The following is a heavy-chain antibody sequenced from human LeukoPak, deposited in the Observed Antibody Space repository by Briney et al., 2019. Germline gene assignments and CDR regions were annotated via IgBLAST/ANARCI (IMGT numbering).Heavy chain of an antibody. Sequence: GGSLRLSCAASGFTFSSYEMNWVRQAPGKGLEWVSSISSGSSFMYYADSVKGRFTISRDNAKNSLYLQMNSLRAKDTALYYCARDYYDSSGSSWFDPWGQGTLVTVSS. D-gene: IGHD3-22*01. J-gene: IGHJ5*02. CDR2: ISSGSSFM. V-gene: IGHV3-21*01. CDR1: GFTFSSYE. CDR3: ARDYYDSSGSSWFDP.